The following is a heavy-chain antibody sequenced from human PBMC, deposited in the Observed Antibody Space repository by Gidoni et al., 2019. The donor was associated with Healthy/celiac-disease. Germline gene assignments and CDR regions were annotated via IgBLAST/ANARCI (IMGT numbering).Heavy chain of an antibody. D-gene: IGHD5-12*01. J-gene: IGHJ4*02. Sequence: EVQLVESGGGLVKPGGSLRLSCAASGFTFSSYSMNWVSQAPGKGLEWVSSISSSSSYIYYADSVKGRFTISRDNAKNSLYLQMNSLRAEDTAVYYCARDSRRGYSGYDGSFDYWGQGTLVTVSS. CDR1: GFTFSSYS. CDR3: ARDSRRGYSGYDGSFDY. CDR2: ISSSSSYI. V-gene: IGHV3-21*01.